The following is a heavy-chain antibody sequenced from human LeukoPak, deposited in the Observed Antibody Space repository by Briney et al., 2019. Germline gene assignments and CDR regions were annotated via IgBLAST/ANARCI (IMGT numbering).Heavy chain of an antibody. D-gene: IGHD4-23*01. CDR1: GFSISSDYY. J-gene: IGHJ5*02. CDR2: IYRSGNT. CDR3: ARHSVATPSDA. V-gene: IGHV4-38-2*01. Sequence: SETLSLTCAVSGFSISSDYYWGWIRQPPGKGLEWIGSIYRSGNTYSNSSLKSRVILSIDTSKNQFSLRLTSVTTAETAVYYCARHSVATPSDAWGQGTLVTVSS.